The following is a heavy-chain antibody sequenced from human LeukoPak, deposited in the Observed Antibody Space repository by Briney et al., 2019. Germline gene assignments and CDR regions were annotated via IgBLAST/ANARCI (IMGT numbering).Heavy chain of an antibody. J-gene: IGHJ4*02. V-gene: IGHV4-38-2*02. CDR3: ARGISYSGSYWDY. D-gene: IGHD1-26*01. Sequence: SETLSLTCTVSGYSISSGYYWGWIRQPPGKGLEWIGSIYHSGSTYYNPSLKSRVTISVDTSKNQFSLKLSSVTAADTAVYYCARGISYSGSYWDYWGQGTLVTVSS. CDR1: GYSISSGYY. CDR2: IYHSGST.